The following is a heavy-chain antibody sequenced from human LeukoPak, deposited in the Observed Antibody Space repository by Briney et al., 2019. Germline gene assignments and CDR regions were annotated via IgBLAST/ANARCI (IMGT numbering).Heavy chain of an antibody. CDR1: GGSISSSSYY. Sequence: SSETLSLTCTVSGGSISSSSYYWGWIRQPPGKGLEWIGSIYYSGSTYYTPSLKSRVTISVDTSKNQFSLNLSSVTAADTAIYYCARLLSIAGAFDIWGQGTMVTVSS. J-gene: IGHJ3*02. V-gene: IGHV4-39*01. D-gene: IGHD2/OR15-2a*01. CDR2: IYYSGST. CDR3: ARLLSIAGAFDI.